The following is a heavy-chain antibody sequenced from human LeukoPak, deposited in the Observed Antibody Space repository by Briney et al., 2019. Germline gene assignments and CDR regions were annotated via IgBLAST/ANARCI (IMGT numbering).Heavy chain of an antibody. CDR3: ARDTSSGYYYSWFDP. V-gene: IGHV1-69*13. J-gene: IGHJ5*02. D-gene: IGHD3-22*01. CDR1: GYTFTSYG. Sequence: ASVKVSCKASGYTFTSYGISWVRQAPGQGLEWMGGIIPIFGTANYAQKFQGRVTITADESTSTAYMELSSLRSEDTAVYYCARDTSSGYYYSWFDPWGQGTLVTVSS. CDR2: IIPIFGTA.